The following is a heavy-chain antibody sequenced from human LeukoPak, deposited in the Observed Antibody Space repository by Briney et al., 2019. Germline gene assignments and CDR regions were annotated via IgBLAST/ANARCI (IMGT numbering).Heavy chain of an antibody. V-gene: IGHV3-11*01. Sequence: GGSLRLSCAASGFTFSDYYMSWIRQAPGKGLEWASYISSSGSTIYYADSVKGRFTISRDNAKNSLYLQMNSLRAEDTAVYYCARGYSSGWYGAFDIWGQGTMVTVSS. CDR2: ISSSGSTI. CDR1: GFTFSDYY. CDR3: ARGYSSGWYGAFDI. D-gene: IGHD6-19*01. J-gene: IGHJ3*02.